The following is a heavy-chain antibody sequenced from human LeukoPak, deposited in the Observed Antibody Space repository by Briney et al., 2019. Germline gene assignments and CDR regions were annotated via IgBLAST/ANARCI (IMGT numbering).Heavy chain of an antibody. CDR3: ARAPYDVSTGFPRYGMDV. D-gene: IGHD3-9*01. CDR1: VITVSSNY. V-gene: IGHV3-66*01. CDR2: IYSGGIT. J-gene: IGHJ6*02. Sequence: GGSLRLSCAASVITVSSNYMNWVGQAPGKGLEWVSVIYSGGITYYADSVKGTFTISTHSPKNTLYLQMNSLRAEDAAVYYCARAPYDVSTGFPRYGMDVWGQGTTVTVSS.